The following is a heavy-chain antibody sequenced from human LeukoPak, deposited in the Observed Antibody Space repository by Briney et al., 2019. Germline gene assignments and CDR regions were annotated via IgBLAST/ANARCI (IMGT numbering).Heavy chain of an antibody. Sequence: GRSLRLSCAASGFTFDDYAMHWVRQAPGKGLEWVSGISWNSGSIGYADSVKGRFTISRDNAKNSLYLQMNSLRAEDTALYYCAKDLAYCGGDCYSNWFDPWGQGTLVTVSS. D-gene: IGHD2-21*02. J-gene: IGHJ5*02. V-gene: IGHV3-9*01. CDR3: AKDLAYCGGDCYSNWFDP. CDR1: GFTFDDYA. CDR2: ISWNSGSI.